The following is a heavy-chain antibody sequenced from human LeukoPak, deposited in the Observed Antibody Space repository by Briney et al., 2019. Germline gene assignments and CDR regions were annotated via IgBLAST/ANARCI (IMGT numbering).Heavy chain of an antibody. J-gene: IGHJ5*02. V-gene: IGHV3-23*01. CDR1: GFTFSSNA. CDR2: ISSSGSAT. Sequence: GGSLRLSCAASGFTFSSNAMNWVRQGPGKGLEWVAAISSSGSATYYADSVKGRFTISRDNSKNTLYLRMNSLRAGDTALYYCAKDGGAGFDPWGQGTLVTVSS. CDR3: AKDGGAGFDP. D-gene: IGHD3-16*01.